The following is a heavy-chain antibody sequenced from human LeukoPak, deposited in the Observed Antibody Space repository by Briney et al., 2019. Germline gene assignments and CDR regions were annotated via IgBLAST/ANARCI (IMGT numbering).Heavy chain of an antibody. J-gene: IGHJ4*02. D-gene: IGHD3-22*01. CDR2: FYYSGST. V-gene: IGHV4-39*01. CDR1: GGSISSSSYY. CDR3: ARKSDSSGYPDY. Sequence: SETLSLTCTVSGGSISSSSYYWGWIRQPPGKGLEWIGSFYYSGSTYYNPSLKSRVTISVDTSKNQFSLKLSSVTAADTAVYYCARKSDSSGYPDYWGQGTLVTVSS.